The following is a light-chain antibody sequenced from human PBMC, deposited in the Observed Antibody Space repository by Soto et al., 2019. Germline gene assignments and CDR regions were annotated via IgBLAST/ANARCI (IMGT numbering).Light chain of an antibody. J-gene: IGLJ2*01. CDR1: SSDSGTYNF. CDR3: CSYAGTTTV. Sequence: QSVLTQPASVSGSPGQSITISCTRASSDSGTYNFFAWYQQHPGEAPKLIIYEATQRPSGVSNRFSGSKSGNTASLPISCLQADDEADYYCCSYAGTTTVFGGGTKLTVL. CDR2: EAT. V-gene: IGLV2-23*01.